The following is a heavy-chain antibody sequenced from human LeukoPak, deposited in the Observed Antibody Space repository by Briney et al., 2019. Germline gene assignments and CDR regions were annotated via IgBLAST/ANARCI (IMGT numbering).Heavy chain of an antibody. V-gene: IGHV4-34*01. CDR2: IYYSGST. J-gene: IGHJ4*02. Sequence: KPSETLSLTCAAYGGSFSGYYWGWIHQPPGKGLEWIGSIYYSGSTYYNPSLKSRVTISVDTSKNQFSLKLSSVTAADTAVYYCARVGDYYDRQFDYWGQGTLVTVSS. CDR3: ARVGDYYDRQFDY. D-gene: IGHD3-22*01. CDR1: GGSFSGYY.